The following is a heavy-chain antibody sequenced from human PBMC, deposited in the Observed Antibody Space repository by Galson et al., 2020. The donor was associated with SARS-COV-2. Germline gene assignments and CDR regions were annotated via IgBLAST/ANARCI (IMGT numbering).Heavy chain of an antibody. Sequence: SETLSLTCTVSGGSISSYYWSWIRQPPGKGLEWIGYIYYSGSTNYNPSLKSRVTISVDTSKNQFSLKLSSVTAADTAVYYCARLACSSTSCVAFDIWGQGTMVTVSS. J-gene: IGHJ3*02. CDR3: ARLACSSTSCVAFDI. CDR1: GGSISSYY. D-gene: IGHD2-2*01. V-gene: IGHV4-59*01. CDR2: IYYSGST.